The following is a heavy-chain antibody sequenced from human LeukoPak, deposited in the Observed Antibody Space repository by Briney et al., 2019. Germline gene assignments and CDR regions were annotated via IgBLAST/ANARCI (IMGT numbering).Heavy chain of an antibody. D-gene: IGHD3-3*01. CDR3: GRALGIFGVVPFPDYYYGMDV. J-gene: IGHJ6*02. CDR1: GGSFSGYY. Sequence: PSETLSLTCAVYGGSFSGYYWSWIRQPPGKGLEWIGEINHSGSTNYNPSLKSRVTISVDTSKNQFSLKLSSVTAADTAAYYCGRALGIFGVVPFPDYYYGMDVWGQGTPVTVSS. CDR2: INHSGST. V-gene: IGHV4-34*01.